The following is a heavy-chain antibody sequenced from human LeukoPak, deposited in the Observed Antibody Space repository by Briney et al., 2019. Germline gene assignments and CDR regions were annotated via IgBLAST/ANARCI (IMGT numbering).Heavy chain of an antibody. D-gene: IGHD6-6*01. V-gene: IGHV4-34*01. J-gene: IGHJ4*02. Sequence: SETLSLTCAVYGGSFSGYYWSWIRQPPGKGLEWIGEIDHSGSTNYNLSIKSRVTISVDTSKNQFSLKLSSVTAADTAVYYCAGNIAARLDYWGQGTLVTVSS. CDR2: IDHSGST. CDR3: AGNIAARLDY. CDR1: GGSFSGYY.